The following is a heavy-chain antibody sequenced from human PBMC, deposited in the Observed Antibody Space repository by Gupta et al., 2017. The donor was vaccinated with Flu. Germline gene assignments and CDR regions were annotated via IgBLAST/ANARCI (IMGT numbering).Heavy chain of an antibody. D-gene: IGHD6-13*01. Sequence: APGKGLEWVSGSSGGGEGTYYADSVRGRFTMSRDNSKNGVYLEMDSLRAEDTALYYCAKVKGGITWYASEFESWGQGTLVTVSS. CDR3: AKVKGGITWYASEFES. V-gene: IGHV3-23*01. J-gene: IGHJ4*02. CDR2: SSGGGEGT.